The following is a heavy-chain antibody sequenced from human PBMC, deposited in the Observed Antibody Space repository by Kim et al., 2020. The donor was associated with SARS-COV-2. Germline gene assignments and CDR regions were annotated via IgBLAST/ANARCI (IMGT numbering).Heavy chain of an antibody. CDR2: IIPIFGTA. CDR3: ASFQGSSWGPPSQNWFDP. J-gene: IGHJ5*02. V-gene: IGHV1-69*13. D-gene: IGHD6-13*01. Sequence: SVKVSCKASGGTFSSYAISWVRQAPGQGLEWMGGIIPIFGTANYAQKFQGRVTITADESTSTAYMELSSLRSEDTAVYYCASFQGSSWGPPSQNWFDPWGQGTLVTVSS. CDR1: GGTFSSYA.